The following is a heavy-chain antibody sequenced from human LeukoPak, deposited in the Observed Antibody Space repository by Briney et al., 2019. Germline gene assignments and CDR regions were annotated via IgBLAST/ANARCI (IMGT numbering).Heavy chain of an antibody. V-gene: IGHV1-2*02. CDR1: GYTFTGYY. CDR2: INPNSGGT. CDR3: ARERAYGSGSFIGY. D-gene: IGHD3-10*01. Sequence: ASVKVSCKASGYTFTGYYMHWVRQAPGQGLEWMGWINPNSGGTNYAQKFQGRVTMTRDTSISTAYMELSRLRSDDTAVYYCARERAYGSGSFIGYWGQGTLATVSS. J-gene: IGHJ4*02.